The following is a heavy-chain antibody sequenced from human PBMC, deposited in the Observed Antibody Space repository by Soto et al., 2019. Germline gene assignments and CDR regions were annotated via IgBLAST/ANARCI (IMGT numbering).Heavy chain of an antibody. CDR2: ISAYNGNT. J-gene: IGHJ4*02. Sequence: GASVKVSCKASGYTFTSYGISWVRQAPGQGLEWMGWISAYNGNTNYAQKLQGRVTMTTDTSTSTAYMELRSLRSDDTAVYYCAREVPGIAVAGTSDYFDYWGQGTLVTVSS. CDR1: GYTFTSYG. V-gene: IGHV1-18*01. D-gene: IGHD6-19*01. CDR3: AREVPGIAVAGTSDYFDY.